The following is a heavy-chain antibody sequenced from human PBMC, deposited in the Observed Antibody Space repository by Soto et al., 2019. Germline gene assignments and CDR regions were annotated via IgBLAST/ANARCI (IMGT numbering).Heavy chain of an antibody. J-gene: IGHJ2*01. CDR2: IYYSGST. V-gene: IGHV4-59*01. Sequence: QVQLQESGPGLVKPSETLSLTCTVSGGSISSYYWSWIRQPPGKGLEWIGYIYYSGSTNYNPSLKSRVTISVDTSKNQFSLKLSSVTAADTAVYYCARDRAFIAAAGEPDWYFDLWGRGTLVTVSS. D-gene: IGHD6-13*01. CDR1: GGSISSYY. CDR3: ARDRAFIAAAGEPDWYFDL.